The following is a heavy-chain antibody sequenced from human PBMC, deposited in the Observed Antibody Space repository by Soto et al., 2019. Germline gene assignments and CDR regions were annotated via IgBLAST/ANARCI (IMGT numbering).Heavy chain of an antibody. CDR2: ISGSSLST. CDR3: ARDVRSASGKYFFDY. V-gene: IGHV3-23*01. D-gene: IGHD3-10*01. J-gene: IGHJ4*02. Sequence: GGSLRLSCAASGFTFSSFAMSWVRQAPGEGLEWVSSISGSSLSTYYADSVKGRFTISRDSSKNTLYLQMNSLRAEDTAIYFCARDVRSASGKYFFDYWGQGTLVTVSS. CDR1: GFTFSSFA.